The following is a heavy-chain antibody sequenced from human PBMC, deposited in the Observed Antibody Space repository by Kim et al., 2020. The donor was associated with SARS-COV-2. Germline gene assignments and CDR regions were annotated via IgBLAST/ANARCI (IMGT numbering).Heavy chain of an antibody. V-gene: IGHV4-59*13. CDR2: IYYSGST. Sequence: SETLSLTCTVSGGSISSYYWSWIRQPPGKGLEWIGYIYYSGSTNYNPSLKSRVTISVDTSKNQFSLKLSSVTAADTAVYYCARGQEYYYYGMDVWGQGTT. J-gene: IGHJ6*02. CDR1: GGSISSYY. CDR3: ARGQEYYYYGMDV.